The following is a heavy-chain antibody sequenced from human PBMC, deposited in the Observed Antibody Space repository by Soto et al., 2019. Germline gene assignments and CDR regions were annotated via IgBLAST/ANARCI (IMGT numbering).Heavy chain of an antibody. CDR3: AGRYCTNGVCYTNYYYYIDV. V-gene: IGHV3-23*01. D-gene: IGHD2-8*01. CDR1: GFPFSPYA. Sequence: EVQLLESGGGLVQPGGPLRLSWAASGFPFSPYAMSWVPQAPGKGLEGVSTIPTSGGNTYYADSVQGRFTISRDNSKNTLYLQMNSLRAEDTAVYYCAGRYCTNGVCYTNYYYYIDVWGKGTTVTVSS. J-gene: IGHJ6*03. CDR2: IPTSGGNT.